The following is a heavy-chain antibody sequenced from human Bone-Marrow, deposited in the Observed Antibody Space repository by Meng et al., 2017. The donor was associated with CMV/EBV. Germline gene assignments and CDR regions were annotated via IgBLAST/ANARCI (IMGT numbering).Heavy chain of an antibody. J-gene: IGHJ4*02. CDR3: SIKDYYAGSGSYNPFEH. CDR1: GFNFGDYV. D-gene: IGHD3-10*01. CDR2: IRSKTYGETT. Sequence: GGSLKISRRGSGFNFGDYVINWVRQAPGKGLEWVGFIRSKTYGETTEYDASEKGRFAISRDDAKNIAYLRMNRLTIVDTAVYYCSIKDYYAGSGSYNPFEHWGQGTVVTVSS. V-gene: IGHV3-49*04.